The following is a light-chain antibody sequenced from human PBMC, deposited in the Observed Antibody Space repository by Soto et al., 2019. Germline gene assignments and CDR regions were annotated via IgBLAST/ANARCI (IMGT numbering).Light chain of an antibody. V-gene: IGKV1-5*01. Sequence: DIQMTQSPSTLSASVGDRVTITCRASQSISSWLAWYQQKPGKAPKLLIYDASSLESGVPSRFSGSGSGTEFTLTISSLQSEDFAVYYCQQYNNGRTFGQGTKVDIK. CDR3: QQYNNGRT. CDR1: QSISSW. CDR2: DAS. J-gene: IGKJ1*01.